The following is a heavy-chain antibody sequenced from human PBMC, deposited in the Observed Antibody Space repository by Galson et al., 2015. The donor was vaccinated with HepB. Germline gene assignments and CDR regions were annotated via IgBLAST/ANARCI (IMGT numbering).Heavy chain of an antibody. J-gene: IGHJ4*02. CDR1: GLSFSNAW. CDR2: ISSSSYI. Sequence: SLRLSCAASGLSFSNAWMTWVRQAPGKGLEWVSSISSSSYIYYADSVMGRFTISRDNAKNSLYLQMNSLRAEDTAVYYCARDSGYSGYDAIDYWGQGTLVTVSS. D-gene: IGHD5-12*01. V-gene: IGHV3-69-1*01. CDR3: ARDSGYSGYDAIDY.